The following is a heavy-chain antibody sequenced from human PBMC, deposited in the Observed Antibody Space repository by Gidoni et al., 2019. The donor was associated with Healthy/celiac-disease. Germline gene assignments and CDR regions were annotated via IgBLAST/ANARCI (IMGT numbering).Heavy chain of an antibody. V-gene: IGHV3-30-3*01. D-gene: IGHD3-22*01. CDR2: ISYDGSNK. Sequence: QVQLVESGGDVVQPGRSLRLSCAASGFTFSSYAMHWVRQAPGKGLEWVAVISYDGSNKYYADSVKGRFTISRDNSKNTLYLQMNSLRAEDTAVYYCAREGSGYPDYYYGMDVWGQGTTVTVSS. J-gene: IGHJ6*02. CDR1: GFTFSSYA. CDR3: AREGSGYPDYYYGMDV.